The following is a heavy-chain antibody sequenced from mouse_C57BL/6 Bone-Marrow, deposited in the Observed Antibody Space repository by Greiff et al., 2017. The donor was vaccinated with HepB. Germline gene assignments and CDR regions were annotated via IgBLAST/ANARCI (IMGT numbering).Heavy chain of an antibody. CDR3: ARIYDGYYGDY. CDR2: IWSGGST. J-gene: IGHJ2*01. Sequence: VKLMESGPGLVQPSQSLSITCTVSGFSLTSYGVHWVRQSPGKGLEWLGVIWSGGSTDYNAAFISRLSISKDNSKSQVFFKMNSLQADDTAIYYCARIYDGYYGDYWGQGTTLTVSS. CDR1: GFSLTSYG. D-gene: IGHD2-3*01. V-gene: IGHV2-2*01.